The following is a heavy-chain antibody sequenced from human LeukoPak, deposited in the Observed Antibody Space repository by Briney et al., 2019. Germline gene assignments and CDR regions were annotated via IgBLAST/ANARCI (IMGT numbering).Heavy chain of an antibody. CDR3: ARGAAGTGAADY. D-gene: IGHD6-13*01. Sequence: PSETLSLTCTVSGGSISSSSYYWGWIRQPPGKGLEWIGSIHYSGSTDYNPSLKSRVTISVDTSKNQFSLKLSSVTAADTAVYYCARGAAGTGAADYWGQGTLVTVSS. V-gene: IGHV4-39*01. CDR2: IHYSGST. CDR1: GGSISSSSYY. J-gene: IGHJ4*02.